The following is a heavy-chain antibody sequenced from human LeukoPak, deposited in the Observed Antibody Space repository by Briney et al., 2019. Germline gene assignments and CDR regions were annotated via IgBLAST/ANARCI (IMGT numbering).Heavy chain of an antibody. CDR1: GFTFSSYA. D-gene: IGHD3-10*01. J-gene: IGHJ3*02. V-gene: IGHV3-23*01. Sequence: QARGSLRLSCAASGFTFSSYAMSWVRQAPGKGLEWVSAISGSGGSTYYADSVKGRFTISRDNSKNTLYLQMNSLRAADTAVYYCAKSPLLWFRKDAFDIWGQGTMVTVSS. CDR2: ISGSGGST. CDR3: AKSPLLWFRKDAFDI.